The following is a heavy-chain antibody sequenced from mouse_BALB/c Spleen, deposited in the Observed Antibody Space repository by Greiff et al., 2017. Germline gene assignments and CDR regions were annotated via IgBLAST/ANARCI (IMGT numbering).Heavy chain of an antibody. CDR2: INPGSGGT. CDR3: ARAYYRYSYAMDY. J-gene: IGHJ4*01. Sequence: QVQLQQSGAELVRPGTSVKVSGKASGYAFTNYLIEWVKQRPGQGLEWIGVINPGSGGTNYNEKFKGKATLTADKSSSTAYMQLSSLTSDDSAVYFCARAYYRYSYAMDYWGQGTSVTVSS. CDR1: GYAFTNYL. V-gene: IGHV1-54*01. D-gene: IGHD2-14*01.